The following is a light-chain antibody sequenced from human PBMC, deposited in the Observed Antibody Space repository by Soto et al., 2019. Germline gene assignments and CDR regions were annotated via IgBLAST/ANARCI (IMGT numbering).Light chain of an antibody. J-gene: IGLJ1*01. V-gene: IGLV2-14*01. CDR2: DVS. Sequence: QSALTQPASVSGSPGQSITISCTGTSSDVGDYNYVSWYQQHPGKAPKLMIYDVSNRPSGVSNRFSGSKSGNTASLTISGLQAEDEADYYCRSYTSSSVYVFGPGTKVTVL. CDR3: RSYTSSSVYV. CDR1: SSDVGDYNY.